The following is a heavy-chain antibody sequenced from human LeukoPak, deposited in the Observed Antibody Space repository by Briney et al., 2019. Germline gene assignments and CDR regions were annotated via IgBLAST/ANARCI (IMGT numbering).Heavy chain of an antibody. CDR1: GYTFTSYG. Sequence: ASVKVSCKASGYTFTSYGISWVRQAPGQGLEWMGWISAYNGNTNYAQKLQGRVTMTTATSTSTAYMELRSLRSDDTAVYYCARLPTVVTHYYYYYMDVWGKGTTVTVSS. D-gene: IGHD4-23*01. V-gene: IGHV1-18*01. J-gene: IGHJ6*03. CDR3: ARLPTVVTHYYYYYMDV. CDR2: ISAYNGNT.